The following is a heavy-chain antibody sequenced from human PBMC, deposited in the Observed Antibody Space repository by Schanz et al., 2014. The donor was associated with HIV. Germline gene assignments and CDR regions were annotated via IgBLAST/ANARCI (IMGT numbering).Heavy chain of an antibody. CDR1: GFTFSDYA. Sequence: VQLVESGGGLVQPGGSLRLSCAASGFTFSDYAMNWVRQAPGKGLEWVAVISYDGSNKYYADSVKGRFTIARDNSKNTLYLQMDSLRAEDTALYFCAKSTWVDNCGQGTLVTVSS. D-gene: IGHD2-2*01. CDR2: ISYDGSNK. V-gene: IGHV3-30-3*02. CDR3: AKSTWVDN. J-gene: IGHJ4*02.